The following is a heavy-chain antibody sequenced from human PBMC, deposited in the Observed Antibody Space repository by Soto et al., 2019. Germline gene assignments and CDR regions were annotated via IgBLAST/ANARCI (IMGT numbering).Heavy chain of an antibody. CDR2: TYYRSKWYN. Sequence: QTLSLTWAISGYSVSSNSAAWNLIRQSPSRGLEWLGRTYYRSKWYNDYAVSVKSRITINPDTSKNQFSLQLNSVTPEDTAVYYCAREKQWLRNYYYGMDVWGQGTTVTVSS. J-gene: IGHJ6*02. CDR3: AREKQWLRNYYYGMDV. CDR1: GYSVSSNSAA. D-gene: IGHD6-19*01. V-gene: IGHV6-1*01.